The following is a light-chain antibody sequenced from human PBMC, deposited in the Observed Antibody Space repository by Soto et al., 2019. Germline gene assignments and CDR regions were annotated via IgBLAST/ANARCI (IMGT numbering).Light chain of an antibody. CDR2: AAS. CDR1: QGIGND. Sequence: DIQMTQSPSSLSASVGDRVTITCRASQGIGNDLGWYQQKPGKAPHRLIYAASTLQSGVPSRFSGSGSGTEFTLTISSLQPEDFATYYCLQHNSYPLTFGQRTKVEIK. J-gene: IGKJ1*01. CDR3: LQHNSYPLT. V-gene: IGKV1-17*01.